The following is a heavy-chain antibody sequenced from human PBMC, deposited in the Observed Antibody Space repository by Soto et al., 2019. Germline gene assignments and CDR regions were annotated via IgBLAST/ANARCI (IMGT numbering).Heavy chain of an antibody. V-gene: IGHV1-46*01. D-gene: IGHD1-26*01. CDR2: INPSGGST. CDR1: GYTFTSYY. Sequence: ASVKVSCKASGYTFTSYYMHWVRQAPGQGLEWMGIINPSGGSTGYAQKFQGRVTMTRDTSTSTVYMELSSLRSEDTAVYYCARDQATYGMDVWGQGTTVTVSS. J-gene: IGHJ6*02. CDR3: ARDQATYGMDV.